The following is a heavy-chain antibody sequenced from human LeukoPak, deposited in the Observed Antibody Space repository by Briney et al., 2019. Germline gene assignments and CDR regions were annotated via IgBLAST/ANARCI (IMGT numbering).Heavy chain of an antibody. CDR1: GFTFSSYA. J-gene: IGHJ4*02. CDR3: AKDKRISWFGESFFDY. Sequence: PGGSLRLSCAASGFTFSSYAMSWVRQAPGKGLEWVSTISGSGGFTYYADSVKGRFTISRDNSKNTLYLQMNSLRAEDTAVYYCAKDKRISWFGESFFDYWGQGTLVTVSS. D-gene: IGHD3-10*01. CDR2: ISGSGGFT. V-gene: IGHV3-23*01.